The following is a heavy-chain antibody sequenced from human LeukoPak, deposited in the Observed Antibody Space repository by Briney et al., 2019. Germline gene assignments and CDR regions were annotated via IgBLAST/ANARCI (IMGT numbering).Heavy chain of an antibody. CDR1: GGSFSGYY. J-gene: IGHJ4*02. Sequence: PSETLSLTCAVYGGSFSGYYWSWIRQPPGKGLEWIGEINHSGSTNYNPPLKSRVTISVDTSKNQFSLKLSSVTAADTAVYYCARYLGATQASYYFDYWGQGTLVTVSS. CDR2: INHSGST. D-gene: IGHD3-10*01. V-gene: IGHV4-34*01. CDR3: ARYLGATQASYYFDY.